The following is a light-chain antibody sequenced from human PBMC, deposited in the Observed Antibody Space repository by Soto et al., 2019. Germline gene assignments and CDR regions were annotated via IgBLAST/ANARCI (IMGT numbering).Light chain of an antibody. CDR2: EVS. CDR1: QSLLHITGETF. J-gene: IGKJ5*01. Sequence: DVVMTQTPLSLSVAPGQPASISCKSSQSLLHITGETFLFWYLQKPGQSPQLLIYEVSTRVSGXPXRFSGSGSGTDFTLEISRVETDDVGIYYCMQSTQLPPTFGQGTRLGIE. V-gene: IGKV2D-29*02. CDR3: MQSTQLPPT.